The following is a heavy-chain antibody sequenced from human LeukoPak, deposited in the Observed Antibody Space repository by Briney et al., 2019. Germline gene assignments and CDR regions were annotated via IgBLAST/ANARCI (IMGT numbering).Heavy chain of an antibody. CDR1: GFTFSSYE. Sequence: PGGSLRLSCAASGFTFSSYEMSWVRQAPGKGLEWVSYISSSGSTIYYADSVKGRFTISRDNAKNSLYLQMHSLRAEDTAVYYCARDRGYSYGLDYWGQGTLVTVSS. V-gene: IGHV3-48*03. CDR2: ISSSGSTI. D-gene: IGHD5-18*01. J-gene: IGHJ4*02. CDR3: ARDRGYSYGLDY.